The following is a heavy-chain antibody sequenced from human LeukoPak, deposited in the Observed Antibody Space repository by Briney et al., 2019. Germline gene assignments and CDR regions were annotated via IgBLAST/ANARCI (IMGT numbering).Heavy chain of an antibody. CDR1: GFSLSTSGVG. Sequence: SGPTLVKPTQTLTLTCTFSGFSLSTSGVGVGWIRQPPGKALKWLALIYWNDDKRYSPSLKSRLTITKDTSKNQVVLTMTNMDPVDTATYYCAHSVPGDSRYCSSTSCLREFDPWGQGTLVTVSS. D-gene: IGHD2-2*01. V-gene: IGHV2-5*01. CDR3: AHSVPGDSRYCSSTSCLREFDP. CDR2: IYWNDDK. J-gene: IGHJ5*02.